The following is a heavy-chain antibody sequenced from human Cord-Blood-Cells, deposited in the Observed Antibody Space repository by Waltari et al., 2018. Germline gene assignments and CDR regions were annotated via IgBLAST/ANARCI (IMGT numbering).Heavy chain of an antibody. D-gene: IGHD3-9*01. V-gene: IGHV3-30*04. CDR2: ISYDGSNK. Sequence: QVQLVESGGGVVQPGRSLRLSCAASGCTFSSYAMHWVRQAPGKGLEWVAVISYDGSNKYYADSMKGRFTISRDNSKNTLYLQMNSLRAEDTAVYYCARGVDILTGYDAFDIWGQGTMVTVSS. CDR3: ARGVDILTGYDAFDI. J-gene: IGHJ3*02. CDR1: GCTFSSYA.